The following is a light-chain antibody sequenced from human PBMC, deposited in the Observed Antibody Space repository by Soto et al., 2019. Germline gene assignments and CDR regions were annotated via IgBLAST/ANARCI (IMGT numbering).Light chain of an antibody. CDR1: SSDVGGYNY. CDR3: QVWDSSSDHHV. Sequence: SALTQPRSVSGSPGQSVTISCTGTSSDVGGYNYVSWYQQHPGKAPKVMIYDVTKRPSGVPDRFSGSKSGNTASLTITRVEAGDEADYYCQVWDSSSDHHVFGAGTKVTV. V-gene: IGLV2-11*01. J-gene: IGLJ1*01. CDR2: DVT.